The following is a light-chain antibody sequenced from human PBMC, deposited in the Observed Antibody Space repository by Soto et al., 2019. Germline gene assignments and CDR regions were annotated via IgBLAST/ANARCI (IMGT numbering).Light chain of an antibody. Sequence: QSALTQPASVSGSPGQSITISCTGTSSDVGAYNYVSWYQQHPGQAPKLMIYDVSNRPSGVSDRFSGSKSGNTASLTISGLQDEYEADYYCYSCSRSSGTRYVFGTGTKVTVL. J-gene: IGLJ1*01. V-gene: IGLV2-14*03. CDR2: DVS. CDR1: SSDVGAYNY. CDR3: YSCSRSSGTRYV.